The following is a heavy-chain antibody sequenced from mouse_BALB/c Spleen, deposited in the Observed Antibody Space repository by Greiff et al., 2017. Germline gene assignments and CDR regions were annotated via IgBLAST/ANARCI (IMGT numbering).Heavy chain of an antibody. Sequence: QVQLQQSGPEVVRPGVSVKISCKGSGYTFTDYAMHWVKQSHAKSLEWIGVISTYNGNTNYNQKFKGKATMTVDKSSSTAYMQLSSLTSEDSAVYYCARSGYGNYGRYYAMDYWGQGTSVTVSS. CDR2: ISTYNGNT. CDR1: GYTFTDYA. V-gene: IGHV1-67*01. J-gene: IGHJ4*01. CDR3: ARSGYGNYGRYYAMDY. D-gene: IGHD2-10*02.